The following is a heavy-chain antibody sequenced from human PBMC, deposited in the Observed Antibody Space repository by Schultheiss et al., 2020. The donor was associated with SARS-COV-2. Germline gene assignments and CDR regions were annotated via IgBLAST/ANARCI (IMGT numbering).Heavy chain of an antibody. Sequence: GGSLRLSCSASGFTFSSYGMHWVRQAPGKGLEWVAVIWYDGSNKYYADSLKGRFTISRDNSKNTLYLQMNSLRAEDTAVYYCARGSHLFDYWGQGTLVTVSS. D-gene: IGHD1-26*01. CDR1: GFTFSSYG. CDR3: ARGSHLFDY. V-gene: IGHV3-33*08. J-gene: IGHJ4*02. CDR2: IWYDGSNK.